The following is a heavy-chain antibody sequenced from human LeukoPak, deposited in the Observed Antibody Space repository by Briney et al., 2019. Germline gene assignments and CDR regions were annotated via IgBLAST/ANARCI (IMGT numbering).Heavy chain of an antibody. CDR3: ARDKDGVITRYFDY. Sequence: GGSLRLSCAASGFTFSSYAMHWVRQAPGKGLEWVALISYDGSNKYYADSVKGGFTISRDNSKNTLYLQMNSLRAEDTAVYYCARDKDGVITRYFDYWGQGTLVTVSS. D-gene: IGHD3-22*01. CDR1: GFTFSSYA. CDR2: ISYDGSNK. J-gene: IGHJ4*02. V-gene: IGHV3-30-3*01.